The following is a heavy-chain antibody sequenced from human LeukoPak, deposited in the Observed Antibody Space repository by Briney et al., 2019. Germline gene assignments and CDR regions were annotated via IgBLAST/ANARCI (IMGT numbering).Heavy chain of an antibody. D-gene: IGHD2-2*01. CDR2: ISSSSSYI. CDR1: GYTFTSYS. CDR3: ARDRCSSTSCYVFN. Sequence: GGSLRLSCEASGYTFTSYSMSWVRQAPGKGLEWVSSISSSSSYIYYAESVKGRFTISTDKAKNTLYLQMKSLRAEDTTVYYGARDRCSSTSCYVFNWGQGTLVTVSS. J-gene: IGHJ4*02. V-gene: IGHV3-21*01.